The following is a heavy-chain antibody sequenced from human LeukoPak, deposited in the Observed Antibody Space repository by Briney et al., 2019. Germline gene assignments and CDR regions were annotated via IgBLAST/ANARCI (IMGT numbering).Heavy chain of an antibody. CDR1: GGSISSYY. J-gene: IGHJ4*02. Sequence: SETLSLTCTVSGGSISSYYWSWIRQPPGKGLEWIGYIYYSGSTNYNPSLKSRVTISVDTSKNQFSLKLSSVTAADTAVYYYARSIEDVEVVFDYWGQGTLVTVSS. D-gene: IGHD2-15*01. V-gene: IGHV4-59*08. CDR3: ARSIEDVEVVFDY. CDR2: IYYSGST.